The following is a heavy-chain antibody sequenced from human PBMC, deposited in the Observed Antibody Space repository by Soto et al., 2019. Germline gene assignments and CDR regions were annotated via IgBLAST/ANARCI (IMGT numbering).Heavy chain of an antibody. V-gene: IGHV4-34*01. D-gene: IGHD6-13*01. CDR3: ARVRAAGTGSSYYYYYGMDV. CDR2: INHSGST. CDR1: GGSFSGYY. Sequence: PSETLSLTCAVYGGSFSGYYWSWIRQPPGKGLEWIGEINHSGSTNYNPSLKSRVTISVDTSKNQFSLKLSSVTAADTAVYYCARVRAAGTGSSYYYYYGMDVWGQGTTVTVSS. J-gene: IGHJ6*02.